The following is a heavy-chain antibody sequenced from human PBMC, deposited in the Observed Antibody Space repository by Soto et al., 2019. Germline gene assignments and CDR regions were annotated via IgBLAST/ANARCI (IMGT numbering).Heavy chain of an antibody. CDR2: MSGGGRT. CDR3: VKWHTSNVDSLPFTGFDF. Sequence: GSLRLSCVGSGFTFSDPVMVPVRQAPWKGLAWLSVMSGGGRTRYGLSVTGRFTISRDNWKNTLYLQMRSLRAEDAAAYYCVKWHTSNVDSLPFTGFDFWGKGTQVTVSS. V-gene: IGHV3-23*01. J-gene: IGHJ4*02. CDR1: GFTFSDPV. D-gene: IGHD3-22*01.